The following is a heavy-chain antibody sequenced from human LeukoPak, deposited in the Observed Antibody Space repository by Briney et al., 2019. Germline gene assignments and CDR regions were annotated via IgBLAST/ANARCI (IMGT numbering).Heavy chain of an antibody. CDR1: GGSFSGYY. CDR2: INHSGST. V-gene: IGHV4-34*01. J-gene: IGHJ4*02. Sequence: SETLSLTCAVYGGSFSGYYWSWIRQPPGKGLEWIGEINHSGSTNYNPSLKSRVTVSVDTSKNQFSLKLSSVTAADTAVYYCARGLRRWLRDPFDYWGQGTLVTVSS. D-gene: IGHD5-12*01. CDR3: ARGLRRWLRDPFDY.